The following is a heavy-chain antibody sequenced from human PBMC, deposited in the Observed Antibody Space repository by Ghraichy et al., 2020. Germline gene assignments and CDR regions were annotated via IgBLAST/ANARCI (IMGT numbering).Heavy chain of an antibody. J-gene: IGHJ4*02. CDR3: AGGYDFWSGYSYYFDY. D-gene: IGHD3-3*01. V-gene: IGHV3-53*01. Sequence: GGSLRLSCAASGFIISNNYMSWVRQAPGKGLEWVSTIYSGGSTYYADSVKGRFTISRDNSKNTLYLQMNSLRAEDTAVYYCAGGYDFWSGYSYYFDYWGQGILVTVSS. CDR1: GFIISNNY. CDR2: IYSGGST.